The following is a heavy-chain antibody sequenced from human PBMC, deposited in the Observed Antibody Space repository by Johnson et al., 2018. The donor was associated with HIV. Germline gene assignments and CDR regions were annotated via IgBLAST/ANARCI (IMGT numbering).Heavy chain of an antibody. D-gene: IGHD6-13*01. CDR2: IQYDGRNK. Sequence: QVQLVESGGGVVQPGGSLRLSCVASGLTFSNYGMHWVPQAPGKGLSWVAFIQYDGRNKFSAASVTCRFTISRDNSKNTLSLEMSTLRPEDTAVYYCAKDRGSTTWLGVLFAFHIWGQGTMVTVSA. J-gene: IGHJ3*02. CDR3: AKDRGSTTWLGVLFAFHI. V-gene: IGHV3-30*02. CDR1: GLTFSNYG.